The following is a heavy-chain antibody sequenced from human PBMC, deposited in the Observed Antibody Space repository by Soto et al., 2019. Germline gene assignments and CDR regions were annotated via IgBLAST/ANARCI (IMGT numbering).Heavy chain of an antibody. D-gene: IGHD2-21*01. CDR3: SRARHSIGPRANEAFDV. J-gene: IGHJ3*01. V-gene: IGHV1-3*01. Sequence: QVQLVQSGAALKKPGASVNISCAASGFTFSDNLINWVRQAPGQGLEWMGWLNPDTGNTRYSETFQGRVTISRHSSAIIAYLKLSDLEKEDMSLYFCSRARHSIGPRANEAFDVWGRGTVITFSS. CDR1: GFTFSDNL. CDR2: LNPDTGNT.